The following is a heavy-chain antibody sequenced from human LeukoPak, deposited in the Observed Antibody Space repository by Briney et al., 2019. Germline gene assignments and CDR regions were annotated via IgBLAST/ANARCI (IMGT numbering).Heavy chain of an antibody. Sequence: GGSLRLSCAASGFTFSSYSMNWVRQAPGKGLEWVSSISSSSSYIYYADSVKGRFTISRDNAKNSLYLQMNSLRAEDTAVYYCAKEDYNILTGYLGGPFDYWGQGTLVTVSS. J-gene: IGHJ4*02. CDR1: GFTFSSYS. CDR3: AKEDYNILTGYLGGPFDY. V-gene: IGHV3-21*04. D-gene: IGHD3-9*01. CDR2: ISSSSSYI.